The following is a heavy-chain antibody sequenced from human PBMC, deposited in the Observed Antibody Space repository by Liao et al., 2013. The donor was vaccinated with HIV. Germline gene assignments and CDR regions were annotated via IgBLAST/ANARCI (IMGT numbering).Heavy chain of an antibody. D-gene: IGHD3-16*01. CDR3: ARGSRLRLGLVDY. V-gene: IGHV4-34*01. Sequence: QVQLQESGPGLVKPSETLSLTCTVSGGSISSYYWNWIRQPPGKGLEWIGEINHSGSTNYNPSLKSRVTFSVDTSKNQFSLKLSSVTAADTAVYYCARGSRLRLGLVDYWGQGTLVTVSS. CDR1: GGSISSYY. J-gene: IGHJ4*02. CDR2: INHSGST.